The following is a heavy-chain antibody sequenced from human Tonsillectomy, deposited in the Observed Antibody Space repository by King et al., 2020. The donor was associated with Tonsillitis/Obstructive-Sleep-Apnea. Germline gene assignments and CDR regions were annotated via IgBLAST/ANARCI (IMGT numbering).Heavy chain of an antibody. V-gene: IGHV4-59*08. CDR2: IYHSGST. Sequence: VQLQESGPGLVKPSETLSLTCTVSGGSMSGYYWSWIRQPPGKGLEWIGHIYHSGSTNYNPSLKSRVTISVDTSKNEFSLKLSSGTAADTAVYYCARQSGWDYYMDVWGKGTTVTVSS. D-gene: IGHD6-19*01. CDR3: ARQSGWDYYMDV. CDR1: GGSMSGYY. J-gene: IGHJ6*03.